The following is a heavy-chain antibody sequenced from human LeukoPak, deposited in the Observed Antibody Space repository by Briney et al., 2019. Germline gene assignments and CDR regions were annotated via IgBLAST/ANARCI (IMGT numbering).Heavy chain of an antibody. CDR1: GFSLSDYY. V-gene: IGHV3-11*01. Sequence: PGGSLRLSCAASGFSLSDYYMTWIRQAPGKGLEWVADISNSAIITHYADSVKGRFTISRDNAKNSLYLQMNSLRAEDTAVYYCARERGDDYWGQGTLVSVSS. CDR3: ARERGDDY. D-gene: IGHD3-16*01. J-gene: IGHJ4*02. CDR2: ISNSAIIT.